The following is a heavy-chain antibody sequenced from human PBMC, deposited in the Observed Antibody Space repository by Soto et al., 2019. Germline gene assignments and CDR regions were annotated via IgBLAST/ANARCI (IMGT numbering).Heavy chain of an antibody. V-gene: IGHV1-69*12. D-gene: IGHD5-18*01. CDR2: IIPIFGTA. J-gene: IGHJ4*02. CDR1: GGTFSSYA. CDR3: ARVVTHNDDETRFVRECYFDY. Sequence: QVQLVQSGAEVKKPGSSVKVSCKASGGTFSSYAISWVRQAPGQGLEWMGGIIPIFGTANYAQKFQGRVTITADESTSTAYMELSSLRSEDTAVYYCARVVTHNDDETRFVRECYFDYWGQGTLVTVSS.